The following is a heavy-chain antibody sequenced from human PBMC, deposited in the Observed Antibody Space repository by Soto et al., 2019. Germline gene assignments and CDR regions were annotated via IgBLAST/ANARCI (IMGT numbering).Heavy chain of an antibody. D-gene: IGHD3-3*01. CDR2: INPSGGST. Sequence: ASVKVSCKASGYTFTSYYMHWVRQAPGQGLEWMGIINPSGGSTSYAQKFQGRVTMTRDTSTSTVYMELSSLRSEDTAVYYCARDRIFGVVQSDWFDPWGQGTLVTVSS. V-gene: IGHV1-46*03. J-gene: IGHJ5*02. CDR3: ARDRIFGVVQSDWFDP. CDR1: GYTFTSYY.